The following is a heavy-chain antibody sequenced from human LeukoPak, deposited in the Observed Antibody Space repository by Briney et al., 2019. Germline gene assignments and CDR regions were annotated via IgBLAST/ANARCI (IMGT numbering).Heavy chain of an antibody. CDR3: AREGVLRYFDWFLY. V-gene: IGHV1-2*02. CDR1: GYTFTGDY. J-gene: IGHJ4*02. Sequence: ASVKVSCKASGYTFTGDYMHWVRQAPAQGLEWMGWINPNSGGTNYAQIFQGRVTMTRDTSISTAYMELSRLRSDDTAVYYCAREGVLRYFDWFLYWGQGTLVTVSS. D-gene: IGHD3-9*01. CDR2: INPNSGGT.